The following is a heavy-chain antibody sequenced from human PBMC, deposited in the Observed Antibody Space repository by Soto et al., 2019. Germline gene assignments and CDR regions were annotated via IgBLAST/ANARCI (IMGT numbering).Heavy chain of an antibody. CDR1: GYTFTSYG. V-gene: IGHV1-18*01. CDR2: ISAYNGNT. Sequence: EASVKVSCKASGYTFTSYGISWVRQAPGQGLEWMGWISAYNGNTNYAQKLQGRVTMTTDTSTSTAHMELRSLRSDDTAVYYCARVYCSGGSCYLGFGWYYYYMDVWGKGTTVTVSS. J-gene: IGHJ6*03. CDR3: ARVYCSGGSCYLGFGWYYYYMDV. D-gene: IGHD2-15*01.